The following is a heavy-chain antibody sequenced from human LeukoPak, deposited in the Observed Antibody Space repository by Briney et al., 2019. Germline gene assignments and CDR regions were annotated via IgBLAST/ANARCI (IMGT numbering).Heavy chain of an antibody. CDR2: INPISGGT. CDR1: GYTFTGYY. CDR3: ARDGDYVWGSYRYSDAFDI. V-gene: IGHV1-2*02. Sequence: AASVKVSCKASGYTFTGYYMHWVRQAPGQGLEWMGWINPISGGTNYAQKLQGRVTMTTDTSTSTAYMELRSLRSDDTAVYYCARDGDYVWGSYRYSDAFDIWGQGTMVTVSS. D-gene: IGHD3-16*02. J-gene: IGHJ3*02.